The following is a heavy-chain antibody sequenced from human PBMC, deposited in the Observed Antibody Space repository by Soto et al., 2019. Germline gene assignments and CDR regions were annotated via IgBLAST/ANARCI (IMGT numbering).Heavy chain of an antibody. CDR2: IYYSGST. CDR1: GGSISSGGYY. Sequence: QVQLQESGPGLVKPSQTLSLTCTVSGGSISSGGYYWSWIRQHPGKGLEWIGYIYYSGSTYYNPSLKTRVTISEDSSKNQFSLKLSSVTAADTAVYYCAREVRGVKGAYFDYWGQGTLVTVSS. D-gene: IGHD3-10*01. CDR3: AREVRGVKGAYFDY. V-gene: IGHV4-31*03. J-gene: IGHJ4*02.